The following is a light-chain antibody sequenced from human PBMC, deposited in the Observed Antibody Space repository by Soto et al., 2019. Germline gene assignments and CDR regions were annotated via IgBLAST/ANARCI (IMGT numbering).Light chain of an antibody. Sequence: DIQMTQSPFSLSASVGDRVTITCRASQDIRFLGWFQQKPGEAPKRLIYATSNLEGGVPSRFSGSGSGTEFTLTISSLQPEDFATYFGLQHNTDPYTFGQGTKVDIK. V-gene: IGKV1-17*01. CDR3: LQHNTDPYT. CDR2: ATS. J-gene: IGKJ2*01. CDR1: QDIRF.